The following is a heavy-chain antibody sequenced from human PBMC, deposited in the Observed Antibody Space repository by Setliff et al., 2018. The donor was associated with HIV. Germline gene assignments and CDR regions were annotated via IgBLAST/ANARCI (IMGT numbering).Heavy chain of an antibody. CDR1: RDSINGHW. V-gene: IGHV4-39*07. CDR2: IYYSGGT. D-gene: IGHD6-6*01. CDR3: ARVSRGGSSPGWFDP. J-gene: IGHJ5*02. Sequence: SETLSLTCTVSRDSINGHWWSWIRQPPGKGLEWIGSIYYSGGTYYNPSLKSRVTISVDTSKNQFSLKLSSVTAADTAVYYCARVSRGGSSPGWFDPWGQGTLVTVSS.